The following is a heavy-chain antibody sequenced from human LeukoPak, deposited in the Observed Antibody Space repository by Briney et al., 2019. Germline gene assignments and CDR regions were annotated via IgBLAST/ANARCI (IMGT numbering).Heavy chain of an antibody. CDR3: ARWNHYYGSGSYAFDI. CDR2: ISSSSSYI. V-gene: IGHV3-21*01. D-gene: IGHD3-10*01. J-gene: IGHJ3*02. Sequence: GGSLRLSCAASGFTFSSYSMNWVRQAPGKGLEWVSSISSSSSYIYYADSVKGRFTISRDNAKNSLYLQMNSLRAEDTAVYYCARWNHYYGSGSYAFDIWGQGTMVTVSS. CDR1: GFTFSSYS.